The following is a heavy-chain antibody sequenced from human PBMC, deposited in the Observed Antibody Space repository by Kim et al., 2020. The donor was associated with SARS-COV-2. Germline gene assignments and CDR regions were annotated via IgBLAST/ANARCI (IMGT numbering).Heavy chain of an antibody. V-gene: IGHV3-30*04. CDR3: ARDSLAFDGSGCGY. CDR2: ISYDGSNK. CDR1: GFTFSSYA. D-gene: IGHD3-10*01. J-gene: IGHJ4*02. Sequence: GGSLRLSCAASGFTFSSYAMHWVRQAPGKGLEWVAVISYDGSNKYYADSVKGRFTISRDNSKNTLYLQMNSLRAEDTAVYYCARDSLAFDGSGCGYWGQGTLVTVSS.